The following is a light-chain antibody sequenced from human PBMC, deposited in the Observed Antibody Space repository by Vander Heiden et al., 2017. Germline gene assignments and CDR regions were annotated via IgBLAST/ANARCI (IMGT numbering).Light chain of an antibody. V-gene: IGLV2-14*01. CDR1: SSDVGGYNY. CDR3: SSYTSSRGV. CDR2: EVS. J-gene: IGLJ2*01. Sequence: QSAPTQPASVSASPGQSITISCTGTSSDVGGYNYVSWYQQHPGKAPKLMIYEVSKRPSGVSNRFSGSKSGNTASLTISGLQAEDEADYYCSSYTSSRGVFGGGTKLTVL.